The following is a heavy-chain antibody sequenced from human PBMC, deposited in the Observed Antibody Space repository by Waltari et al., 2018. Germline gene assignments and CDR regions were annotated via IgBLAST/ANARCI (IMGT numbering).Heavy chain of an antibody. Sequence: VQLVESGGDLVQPGGSLRLSCAASGFAVSTSYMTWIRQSPGKGLECVSVLYSNNNAYYLDSGEGRFTVSRDNSKNTLYLHMNNLRREDSAVYYCAKDRASSGAWDYVDHWGQGTLVTVSS. D-gene: IGHD3-10*02. CDR3: AKDRASSGAWDYVDH. V-gene: IGHV3-66*01. CDR1: GFAVSTSY. CDR2: LYSNNNA. J-gene: IGHJ4*02.